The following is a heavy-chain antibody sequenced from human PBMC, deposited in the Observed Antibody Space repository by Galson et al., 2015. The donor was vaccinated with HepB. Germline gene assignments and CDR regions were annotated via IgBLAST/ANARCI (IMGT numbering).Heavy chain of an antibody. CDR2: IRGSGDVT. D-gene: IGHD3-10*01. V-gene: IGHV3-23*01. CDR1: GFTFSYYA. Sequence: SLRLSCAASGFTFSYYAMSWVRQAPGKGLEWVSVIRGSGDVTFYAGSVRGRFTISRDSSRNTLSLQLNSLGAEDTAVYYCAKHSGSGNPFYYAMDVWGQGTTVTVSS. CDR3: AKHSGSGNPFYYAMDV. J-gene: IGHJ6*02.